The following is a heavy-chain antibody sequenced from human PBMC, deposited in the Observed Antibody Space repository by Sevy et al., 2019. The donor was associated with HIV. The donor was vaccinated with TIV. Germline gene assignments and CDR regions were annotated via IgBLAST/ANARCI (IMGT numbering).Heavy chain of an antibody. CDR2: IDPISAGT. CDR1: GYTFTGHY. Sequence: ASVKVSCKASGYTFTGHYLHWVRQAPGRGLEWMGWIDPISAGTNYAQKFKGRVTMARDTSISSAYMGLSRLRFDDTAMYYCVRIRFQTGAFDSWGQGTLVTVSS. V-gene: IGHV1-2*02. D-gene: IGHD7-27*01. J-gene: IGHJ4*02. CDR3: VRIRFQTGAFDS.